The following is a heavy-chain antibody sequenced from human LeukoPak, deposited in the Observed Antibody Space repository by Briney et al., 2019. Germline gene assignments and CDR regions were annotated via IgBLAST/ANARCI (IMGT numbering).Heavy chain of an antibody. J-gene: IGHJ3*02. CDR2: INPTSGGT. CDR1: GYTFTGYY. D-gene: IGHD4-17*01. CDR3: ARDPDYGDYPAFDI. Sequence: ASVKVSCKTFGYTFTGYYIHWVRQAPGQGLEWMGRINPTSGGTNYAQKFQGRVTMTRDTSISTAYMELSSLRSEDTAVYYCARDPDYGDYPAFDIWGQGTMVTVSS. V-gene: IGHV1-2*06.